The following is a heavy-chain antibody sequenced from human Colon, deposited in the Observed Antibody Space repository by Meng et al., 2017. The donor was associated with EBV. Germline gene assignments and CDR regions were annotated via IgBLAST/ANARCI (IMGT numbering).Heavy chain of an antibody. CDR1: SVSISSNIR. D-gene: IGHD1-26*01. V-gene: IGHV4-4*02. CDR2: IDDSGST. Sequence: QVQLQESGPGLVKPSGTLSLTCGGSSVSISSNIRWTWVRQPPGKGLEWIGDIDDSGSTNYNPSLNSRISISLDKSKNHFSLKVNSVTAADTAVYYCARGKQDAWELLAYWGQGALVTVSS. J-gene: IGHJ4*02. CDR3: ARGKQDAWELLAY.